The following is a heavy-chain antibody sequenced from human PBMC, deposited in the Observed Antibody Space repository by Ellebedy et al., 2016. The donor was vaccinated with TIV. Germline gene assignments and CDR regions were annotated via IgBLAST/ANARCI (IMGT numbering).Heavy chain of an antibody. CDR3: ARGMRVMSYYYGMDV. J-gene: IGHJ6*02. V-gene: IGHV3-48*04. CDR1: GFSFGRYD. Sequence: PGGSLRLSCVASGFSFGRYDMNWVRQAPGKGLEWISYISSISHTIFYADSVKGRFTISRDNAKNSLYLQMNSLRAEDTAVYHCARGMRVMSYYYGMDVWGQGTTVTVSS. CDR2: ISSISHTI. D-gene: IGHD3-16*01.